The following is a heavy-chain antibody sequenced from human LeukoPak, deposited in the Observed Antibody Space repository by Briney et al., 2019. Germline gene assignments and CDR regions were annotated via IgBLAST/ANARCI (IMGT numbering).Heavy chain of an antibody. CDR3: ARGPADGELRFDY. Sequence: GASVKVSCKASGYTFTGYYMHWVRQAPGQGLEWMGWINPNSGGTNYAQKFQGRVTMTRDTSISTAYMELSRLRSDDTAVYYCARGPADGELRFDYWGQGTLVTVSS. CDR1: GYTFTGYY. D-gene: IGHD1-26*01. CDR2: INPNSGGT. J-gene: IGHJ4*02. V-gene: IGHV1-2*02.